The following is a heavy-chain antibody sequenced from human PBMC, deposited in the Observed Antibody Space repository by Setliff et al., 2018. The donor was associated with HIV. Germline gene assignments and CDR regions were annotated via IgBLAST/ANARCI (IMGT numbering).Heavy chain of an antibody. CDR2: ITSSSNYI. V-gene: IGHV3-21*01. D-gene: IGHD3-9*01. J-gene: IGHJ6*03. CDR1: GFTFSSYW. CDR3: ARDRRRYDIVTLHYMDV. Sequence: PGGSLRLSCEGFGFTFSSYWMSWVRQAPGKGLEWVSSITSSSNYIYYADSVKGRFTISRDNAKNSLYLQMNSLRAEDTAMYYCARDRRRYDIVTLHYMDVWGKGTTVTVSS.